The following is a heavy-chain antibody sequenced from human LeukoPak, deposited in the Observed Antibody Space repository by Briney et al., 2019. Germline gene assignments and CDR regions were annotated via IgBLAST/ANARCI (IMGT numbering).Heavy chain of an antibody. D-gene: IGHD5-12*01. J-gene: IGHJ5*02. CDR2: IYTSGST. CDR3: ARCSGNGYDYSWFDP. V-gene: IGHV4-4*07. CDR1: SGSLSTYY. Sequence: SETLSLTCTVSSGSLSTYYWNWIRQPAGKGLEGIGRIYTSGSTNYTPSLQSRVTMSVDASKNQFSLKLSSVTAADTAVYYCARCSGNGYDYSWFDPWGQGTLVTVSS.